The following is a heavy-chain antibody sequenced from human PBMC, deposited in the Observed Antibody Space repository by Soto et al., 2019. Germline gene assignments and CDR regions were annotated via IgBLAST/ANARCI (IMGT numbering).Heavy chain of an antibody. CDR1: GYTFTSYA. V-gene: IGHV1-3*01. D-gene: IGHD2-2*01. Sequence: RASVKVSCKASGYTFTSYAMHWVRQVPGQRLEWMGWINAGNGNTKYSQKFQGRVTITRDTSASTAYMELSSLRSEDTAVYYCARGPGGRKWVPAATYNWFDPWGQGTLVTVSS. CDR3: ARGPGGRKWVPAATYNWFDP. J-gene: IGHJ5*02. CDR2: INAGNGNT.